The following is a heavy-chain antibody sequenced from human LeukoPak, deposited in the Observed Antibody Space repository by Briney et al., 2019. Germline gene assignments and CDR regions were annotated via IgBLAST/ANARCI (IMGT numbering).Heavy chain of an antibody. CDR2: ISAYNGNT. J-gene: IGHJ4*02. V-gene: IGHV1-18*04. Sequence: ASVNVSCKASLYTFTSYGISWVRQAPGQGREGMGWISAYNGNTNYAQKLQGRVTMTTDTSTSTAYMELRSLRSDDTAVYYCARDLWLAVAGRVFDYWGQGTLVTVSS. CDR1: LYTFTSYG. D-gene: IGHD6-19*01. CDR3: ARDLWLAVAGRVFDY.